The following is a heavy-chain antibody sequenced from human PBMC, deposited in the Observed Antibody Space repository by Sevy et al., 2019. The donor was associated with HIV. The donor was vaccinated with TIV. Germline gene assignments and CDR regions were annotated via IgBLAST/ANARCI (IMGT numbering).Heavy chain of an antibody. V-gene: IGHV3-7*01. CDR1: GLTCSSYW. CDR2: INQGGSQE. D-gene: IGHD2-2*01. J-gene: IGHJ1*01. Sequence: GGSLRLSCAASGLTCSSYWMTWVRQAPGKGLEWVANINQGGSQEYYVDSVKGRFTISRDNAKNSLYLQINSLRAEDTAVYYCATILPAGVPADYFQHWGQGTLVTVSS. CDR3: ATILPAGVPADYFQH.